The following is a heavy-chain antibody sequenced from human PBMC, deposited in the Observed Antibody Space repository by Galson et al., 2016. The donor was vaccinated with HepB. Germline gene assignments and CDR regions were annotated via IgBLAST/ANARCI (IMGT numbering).Heavy chain of an antibody. CDR3: ARSRNPDYYYYAMDV. J-gene: IGHJ6*02. D-gene: IGHD1-14*01. V-gene: IGHV1-69*06. CDR1: GGTFSRYA. CDR2: IIPIFGPA. Sequence: SVKVSCKASGGTFSRYAISWVRQAPGQGLEWMGGIIPIFGPANSAQKFQGRVTITADKSTSTAYMELSSLRSEDTGVYYCARSRNPDYYYYAMDVWGQGTTVTVSS.